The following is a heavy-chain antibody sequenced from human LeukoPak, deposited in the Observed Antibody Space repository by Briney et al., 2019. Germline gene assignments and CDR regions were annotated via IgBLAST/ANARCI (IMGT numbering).Heavy chain of an antibody. V-gene: IGHV1-69*04. CDR1: GGTFSSYA. D-gene: IGHD4-17*01. J-gene: IGHJ4*02. CDR2: IIPILGIA. CDR3: AMAPYDYGDYGGPDGPRTVFDY. Sequence: SVKVSCKASGGTFSSYAISWVRQAPGQGLEWMGRIIPILGIANYAQKFQGRVTITADKSTSTAYMELSSLRSEDTAVYYCAMAPYDYGDYGGPDGPRTVFDYWGQGTLVTVSS.